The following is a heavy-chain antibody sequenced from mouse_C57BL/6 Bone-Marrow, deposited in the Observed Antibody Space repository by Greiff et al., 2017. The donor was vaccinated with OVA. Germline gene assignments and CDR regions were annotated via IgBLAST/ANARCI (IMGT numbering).Heavy chain of an antibody. Sequence: EVKLVESGGGLVQPGGSLSLSCAASGFTFTDYYMSWVRQPPGKALEWLGFIRNKANGYTTEYSASVKGRFTISRDNSQSILYLQMNALRAEDSATYDCARYDGYYGRLFDYWGQGTTLTVSS. D-gene: IGHD2-3*01. CDR3: ARYDGYYGRLFDY. V-gene: IGHV7-3*01. CDR2: IRNKANGYTT. CDR1: GFTFTDYY. J-gene: IGHJ2*01.